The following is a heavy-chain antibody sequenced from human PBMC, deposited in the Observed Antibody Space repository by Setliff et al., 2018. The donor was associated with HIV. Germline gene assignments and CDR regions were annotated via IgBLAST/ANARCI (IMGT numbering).Heavy chain of an antibody. V-gene: IGHV3-15*01. CDR1: GFTFINTW. CDR3: TTWLQ. D-gene: IGHD5-12*01. Sequence: PGGSLRLSCAASGFTFINTWMSWVRQAPGKGLEWVGRIKSRADGWPTDYAAPVKGRFTISRDDSKNTLYLQMDSLKTEDTAVYYCTTWLQWGQGTVVTVSS. CDR2: IKSRADGWPT. J-gene: IGHJ1*01.